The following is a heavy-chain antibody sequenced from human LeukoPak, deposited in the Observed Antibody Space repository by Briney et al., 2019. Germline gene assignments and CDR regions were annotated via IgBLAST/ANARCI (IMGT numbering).Heavy chain of an antibody. CDR2: IRYDGSNK. J-gene: IGHJ4*02. D-gene: IGHD3-3*01. CDR1: GFAFSSYG. CDR3: AISITIFGVVITQETFDY. V-gene: IGHV3-30*02. Sequence: TGGSLRLSCAASGFAFSSYGMHWVRQAPGKGLEWVAFIRYDGSNKYYADSVKGRFTISRDNSKNTLYLQMNSLRAEDTAVYYCAISITIFGVVITQETFDYWGQGTLVTVSS.